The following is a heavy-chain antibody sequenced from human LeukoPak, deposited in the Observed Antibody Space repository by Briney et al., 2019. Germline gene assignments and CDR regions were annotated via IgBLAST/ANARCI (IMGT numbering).Heavy chain of an antibody. Sequence: GGSLRLSCAASEFTFSSYSMNWVRQAPGKGLEWVAVISYDGSNKYYADSVKGRFTISRDNSKNTLYLQMNSLRAEDTAVYYCARAWWDTIAAAGKPIDYWGQGTLVTVSS. CDR1: EFTFSSYS. CDR3: ARAWWDTIAAAGKPIDY. J-gene: IGHJ4*02. V-gene: IGHV3-30*03. D-gene: IGHD6-13*01. CDR2: ISYDGSNK.